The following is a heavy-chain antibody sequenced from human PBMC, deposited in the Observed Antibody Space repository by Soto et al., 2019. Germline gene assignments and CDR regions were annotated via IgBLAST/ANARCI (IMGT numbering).Heavy chain of an antibody. CDR3: ASSTKWELRHDYYYYGMDV. CDR1: GGTFSSYA. J-gene: IGHJ6*02. V-gene: IGHV1-69*13. Sequence: SVKVSCKASGGTFSSYAISWVRQAPGQGLEWMGGIIPIFGTANYAQKFQGRVTITADESTSTAYMELSSLRSEDTAVYYCASSTKWELRHDYYYYGMDVWGQGTTVTVSS. CDR2: IIPIFGTA. D-gene: IGHD1-26*01.